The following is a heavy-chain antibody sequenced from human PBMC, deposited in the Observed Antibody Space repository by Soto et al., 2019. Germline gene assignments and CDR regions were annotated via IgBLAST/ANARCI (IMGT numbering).Heavy chain of an antibody. CDR2: IGSRNSAI. CDR1: GFTFNIYS. D-gene: IGHD3-22*01. CDR3: ARDNHYDGSPYYHALDY. J-gene: IGHJ4*02. V-gene: IGHV3-48*02. Sequence: GSLRLSCAASGFTFNIYSMNWVRQAPGKGLEWVSYIGSRNSAIHYADSVRGRFTISRDDARSSLYLQMNSLRDEDTAVYYCARDNHYDGSPYYHALDYWGQGALVTVSS.